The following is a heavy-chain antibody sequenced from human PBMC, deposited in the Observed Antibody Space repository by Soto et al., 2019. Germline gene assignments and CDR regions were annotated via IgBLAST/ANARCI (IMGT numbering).Heavy chain of an antibody. Sequence: SETLSLTCTVSGGSMTSSNWWNWVRQSPGEGLEWIGEAHRSGRTNYNPSLKSRVTISVDTSKNQFSLKLSSVTAADTAVYYCARRERAAGTDWWFDPWGQGTLVTVSS. V-gene: IGHV4-4*02. CDR2: AHRSGRT. J-gene: IGHJ5*02. CDR3: ARRERAAGTDWWFDP. CDR1: GGSMTSSNW. D-gene: IGHD6-13*01.